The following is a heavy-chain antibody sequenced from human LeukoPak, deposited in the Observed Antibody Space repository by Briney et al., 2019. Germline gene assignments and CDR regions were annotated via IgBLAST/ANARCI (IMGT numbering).Heavy chain of an antibody. CDR3: AKTTAGYSSGRYPGWPIDY. CDR2: ISGSGGDI. J-gene: IGHJ4*02. Sequence: GGSLRLSCAASGFTFRSYAIYWVRQAPGKGLEWVSGISGSGGDIYFADPVKGRFTISRDNSKNTVFLQMDSLRAEDTAVYYCAKTTAGYSSGRYPGWPIDYWGQGTLVTVSS. V-gene: IGHV3-23*01. CDR1: GFTFRSYA. D-gene: IGHD6-19*01.